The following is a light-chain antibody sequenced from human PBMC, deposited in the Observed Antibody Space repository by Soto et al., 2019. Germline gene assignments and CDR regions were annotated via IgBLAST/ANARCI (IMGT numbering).Light chain of an antibody. V-gene: IGKV3-11*01. CDR1: QSISSY. CDR2: DAV. J-gene: IGKJ1*01. Sequence: EVVLTQSPATLSLSPGERATLSCRASQSISSYLAWYQQKPGQAPRLLIYDAVNRATDIPARFSGTGSGTDFTLTISSLQPEDFAVYYCQQRSNWPPTWTFGQGTKVEIK. CDR3: QQRSNWPPTWT.